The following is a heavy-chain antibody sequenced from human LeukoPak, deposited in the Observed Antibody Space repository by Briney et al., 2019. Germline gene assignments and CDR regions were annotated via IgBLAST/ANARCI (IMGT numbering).Heavy chain of an antibody. CDR2: IYTGGIT. CDR1: GDSISSEY. J-gene: IGHJ4*02. Sequence: SETLSLTCNVSGDSISSEYWSWIRQPPGKSLEWVGYIYTGGITNYNPSLKSRVTISVDTSKNQFSLRLTSVTAADTAMYYCARGPPLDYWGQGTLVAVSS. V-gene: IGHV4-4*09. CDR3: ARGPPLDY.